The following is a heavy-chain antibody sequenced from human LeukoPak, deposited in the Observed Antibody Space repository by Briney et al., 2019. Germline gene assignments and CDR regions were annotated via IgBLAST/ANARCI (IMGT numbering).Heavy chain of an antibody. CDR2: IGSSGGT. V-gene: IGHV3-23*01. CDR3: ANPFYGSGPRGY. D-gene: IGHD3-10*01. Sequence: LSGGSLRLSCAASGFTFSTYDMTRVRQAPGKGLEWVSAIGSSGGTYYADSVKGRFTISRDNSKNTLYLQMNSLRAEDTAIYYCANPFYGSGPRGYWGQGTLVTVSS. CDR1: GFTFSTYD. J-gene: IGHJ4*02.